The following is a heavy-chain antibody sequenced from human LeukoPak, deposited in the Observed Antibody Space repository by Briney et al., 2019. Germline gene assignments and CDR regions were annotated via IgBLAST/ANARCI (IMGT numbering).Heavy chain of an antibody. CDR3: ARASRTTVNWFDP. CDR2: ICHSGST. D-gene: IGHD4-17*01. CDR1: GGSISSGGYY. Sequence: SETLSLTCTVSGGSISSGGYYWSWIRQPPGKGLEWIGYICHSGSTYYNPSLKSRVTISVDRSKNQFSLKLSSVTAADTAVYYCARASRTTVNWFDPWGQGTLVTVSS. J-gene: IGHJ5*02. V-gene: IGHV4-30-2*01.